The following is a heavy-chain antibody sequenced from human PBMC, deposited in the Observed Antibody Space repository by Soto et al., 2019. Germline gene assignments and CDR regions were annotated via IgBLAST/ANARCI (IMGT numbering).Heavy chain of an antibody. Sequence: PDTLSLTCTLSGGSISSSSYSWGWIRQPPGKGLEWIGSIYYSGGTSYTPSLKSRVTISVDTSKSQFSLKLSSVTAADTAVYYCARLVQLLQGRWFDPWGQGTLVTVSS. J-gene: IGHJ5*02. V-gene: IGHV4-39*07. D-gene: IGHD2-15*01. CDR2: IYYSGGT. CDR3: ARLVQLLQGRWFDP. CDR1: GGSISSSSYS.